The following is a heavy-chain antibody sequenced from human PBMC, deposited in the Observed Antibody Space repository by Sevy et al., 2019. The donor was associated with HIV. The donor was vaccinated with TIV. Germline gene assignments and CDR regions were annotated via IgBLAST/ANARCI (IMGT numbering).Heavy chain of an antibody. Sequence: SETLSLTCTVSGGSISNYYWSWIWQPPGKGLEWIGYIYHTGITKNNPSLKSRVTLSVDTSKNQFSLKLSSVTAADTAVYYCAREPPYYDILAGYSYGMDVWGQGTTVTVSS. CDR3: AREPPYYDILAGYSYGMDV. V-gene: IGHV4-59*01. CDR1: GGSISNYY. CDR2: IYHTGIT. D-gene: IGHD3-9*01. J-gene: IGHJ6*02.